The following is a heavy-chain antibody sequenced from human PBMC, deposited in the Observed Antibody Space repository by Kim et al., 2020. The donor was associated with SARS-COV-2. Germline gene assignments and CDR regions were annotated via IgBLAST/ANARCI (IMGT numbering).Heavy chain of an antibody. CDR1: GDSISSGDYY. V-gene: IGHV4-30-4*01. CDR2: IYYSGST. CDR3: ASEQYRWFGEFSGFTGYCDY. Sequence: SETLSLTCTXSGDSISSGDYYWSWIRQPPGKGLEWIGYIYYSGSTYYNPSLKSRVTISVDTSKNQFSLKLSSVTAADTAVYYCASEQYRWFGEFSGFTGYCDYSGQGTLVTVSS. J-gene: IGHJ4*02. D-gene: IGHD3-10*01.